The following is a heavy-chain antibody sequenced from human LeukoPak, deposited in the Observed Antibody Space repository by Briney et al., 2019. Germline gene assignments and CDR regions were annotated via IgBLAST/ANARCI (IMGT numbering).Heavy chain of an antibody. J-gene: IGHJ4*02. CDR1: GFTVSSNY. CDR3: ARGYLEGVDY. V-gene: IGHV3-53*01. D-gene: IGHD3-10*01. Sequence: PGGSLRLSCAASGFTVSSNYMSWVRQAPGKGLEWVSIIYSGGSTFYADSVKGRFTIPRDNSKNTLYLQMNSLRAEDTAVYYCARGYLEGVDYWGQGTLVTVSS. CDR2: IYSGGST.